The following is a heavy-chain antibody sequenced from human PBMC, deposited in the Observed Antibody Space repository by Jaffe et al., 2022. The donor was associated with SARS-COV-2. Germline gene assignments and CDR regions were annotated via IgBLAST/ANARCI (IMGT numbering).Heavy chain of an antibody. CDR2: ISGSGSKT. V-gene: IGHV3-23*01. J-gene: IGHJ4*02. Sequence: EVQLLESGGALVQPGGSLRISCAASGFTFSTSAMSWVRQAPGKGLEWVSAISGSGSKTYYADSGKGRFTISRDNSKNTVYLQMNSLRAEDTAVYYCAKERNSNGCFDFWGQGTLVTVSS. D-gene: IGHD6-19*01. CDR1: GFTFSTSA. CDR3: AKERNSNGCFDF.